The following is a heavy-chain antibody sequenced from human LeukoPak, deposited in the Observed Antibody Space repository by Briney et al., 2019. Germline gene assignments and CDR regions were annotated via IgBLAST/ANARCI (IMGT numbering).Heavy chain of an antibody. Sequence: PGGSPRLSCAASGFTFSSYAMSWVRQAPGKGLEWVSGISDGGVSTYYADSVKGRFTLSRDNSKNTLYLQMNSLRAEDTAVYYCAKDLSSSSWGQGTLVTVSS. J-gene: IGHJ4*02. CDR3: AKDLSSSS. D-gene: IGHD6-6*01. CDR1: GFTFSSYA. V-gene: IGHV3-23*01. CDR2: ISDGGVST.